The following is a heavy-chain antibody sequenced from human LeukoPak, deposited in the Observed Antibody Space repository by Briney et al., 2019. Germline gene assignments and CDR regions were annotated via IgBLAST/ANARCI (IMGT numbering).Heavy chain of an antibody. D-gene: IGHD6-6*01. CDR3: AKDRAARGPDYYYMDV. Sequence: PGGSLRLSCAASGFTFSSYAMSWVRQAPGKGLEWVSAISGSGGSTYYADSVKGRFTISRDNSKNTLYLQMNSLRAEDTAVYYCAKDRAARGPDYYYMDVWGKGTTVTVSS. J-gene: IGHJ6*03. CDR1: GFTFSSYA. V-gene: IGHV3-23*01. CDR2: ISGSGGST.